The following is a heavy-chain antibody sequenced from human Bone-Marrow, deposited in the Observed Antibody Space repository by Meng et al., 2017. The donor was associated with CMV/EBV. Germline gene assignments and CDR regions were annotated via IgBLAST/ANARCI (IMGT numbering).Heavy chain of an antibody. D-gene: IGHD2-2*01. CDR1: GFTFSSYW. V-gene: IGHV3-7*01. Sequence: GESLKISCAASGFTFSSYWMHWVRQAPGKGLEWVANIKQDGSEKYYVGSVRGRFTISRDNAKTSVHLQMNSLRAEDTALYYCARALRYCSGTSCYFNGMDVWGQGTTVTVSS. CDR3: ARALRYCSGTSCYFNGMDV. CDR2: IKQDGSEK. J-gene: IGHJ6*02.